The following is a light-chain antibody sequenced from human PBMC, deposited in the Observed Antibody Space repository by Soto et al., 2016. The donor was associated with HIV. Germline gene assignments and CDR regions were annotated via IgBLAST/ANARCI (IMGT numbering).Light chain of an antibody. CDR2: LGS. Sequence: DIVMTQSPLSLPVTPGEPASISCRSSQSLLHSNGYNYLDWYLQKPGQSPHLLIYLGSNRASGVPDRFSGSGSGTDFTLTISRVEAEDVGIYYCMQALQTRTFGQGTKVE. V-gene: IGKV2-28*01. CDR1: QSLLHSNGYNY. CDR3: MQALQTRT. J-gene: IGKJ1*01.